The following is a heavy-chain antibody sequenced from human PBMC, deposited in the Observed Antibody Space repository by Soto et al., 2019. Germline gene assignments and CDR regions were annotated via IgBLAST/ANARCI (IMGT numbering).Heavy chain of an antibody. J-gene: IGHJ4*02. CDR3: ARRSNEYGSGTDFDY. V-gene: IGHV5-51*01. D-gene: IGHD3-10*01. CDR1: GYTFGIYW. CDR2: ISPVDSDT. Sequence: PGESLKISCKGSGYTFGIYWIGWVRQMPGKGLEWMGIISPVDSDTKYSPSFQGHVTFSVDKSISTAYLQWDSLKASDTAMYYCARRSNEYGSGTDFDYWAQGTLVTVSS.